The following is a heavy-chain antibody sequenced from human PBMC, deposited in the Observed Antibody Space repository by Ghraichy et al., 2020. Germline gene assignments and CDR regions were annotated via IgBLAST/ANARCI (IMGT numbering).Heavy chain of an antibody. Sequence: GGSLRLSCAASGIIFSSYAMSWVRQAPGKGLEWVAAISGSGDSTFYADSEKGRFTISRDNSKNTLYLQMNSLRAEDTAVYYCAKYRGSSGYYSHVDYWGQGTLVTVSS. J-gene: IGHJ4*02. V-gene: IGHV3-23*01. CDR2: ISGSGDST. CDR3: AKYRGSSGYYSHVDY. D-gene: IGHD3-22*01. CDR1: GIIFSSYA.